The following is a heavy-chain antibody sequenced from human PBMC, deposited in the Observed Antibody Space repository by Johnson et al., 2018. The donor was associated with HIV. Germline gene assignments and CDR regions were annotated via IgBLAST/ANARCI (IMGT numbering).Heavy chain of an antibody. V-gene: IGHV3-30*04. Sequence: QVQLVESGGGLVQPGGSLKLSCAASGFTFSSYAMHWVRQAPGTGLEWVAVISYAGSKTYYVDSVKARVTISSDDARNTLYRQMKSLRVEDTAVYYCAKDGDDGDEADGTKGAFDIWGQGTMVTVSS. J-gene: IGHJ3*02. CDR1: GFTFSSYA. D-gene: IGHD2-2*01. CDR3: AKDGDDGDEADGTKGAFDI. CDR2: ISYAGSKT.